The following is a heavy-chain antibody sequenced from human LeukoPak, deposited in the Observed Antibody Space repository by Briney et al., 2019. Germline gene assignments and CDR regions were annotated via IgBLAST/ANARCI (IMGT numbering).Heavy chain of an antibody. CDR2: FYYSGRA. V-gene: IGHV4-59*01. Sequence: SSETLSLTCTVPGGSISSYYWTWIRQPPGKGLEWIGYFYYSGRANYNPSLQSRVTISEDTSKNQFSLKLTSVTAADMAVYYCARYGDTRFDPWGQGTLVTVSS. CDR1: GGSISSYY. J-gene: IGHJ5*02. D-gene: IGHD4-17*01. CDR3: ARYGDTRFDP.